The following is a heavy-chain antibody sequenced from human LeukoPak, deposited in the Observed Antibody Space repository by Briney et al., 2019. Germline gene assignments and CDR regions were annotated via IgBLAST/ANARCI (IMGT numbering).Heavy chain of an antibody. CDR3: AKSDTPGGILSPNYYYYYYMDV. Sequence: PGGSLRLSCTVSGFTVSSNSWSWVRQAPGKGLEWVSFIYSGGNTHYSDSVTGRFTISRDNSKNTLYLQMNSLRAEDTAVYYCAKSDTPGGILSPNYYYYYYMDVWGKGTTVTISS. CDR1: GFTVSSNS. J-gene: IGHJ6*03. V-gene: IGHV3-53*01. D-gene: IGHD3-9*01. CDR2: IYSGGNT.